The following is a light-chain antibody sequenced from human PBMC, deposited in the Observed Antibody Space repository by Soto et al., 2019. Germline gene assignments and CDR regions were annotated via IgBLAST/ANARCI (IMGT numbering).Light chain of an antibody. V-gene: IGKV3-11*01. J-gene: IGKJ1*01. Sequence: EIVLTQSPATLSLSPGERATLSCRAGQSVSSSLAWYQQKPGQAPRLLIYDASNRATGIPARFSGSGSGTDFTLTISSLEPEDFVVYYCQQRSNWPRTFGQGTKVEIK. CDR3: QQRSNWPRT. CDR2: DAS. CDR1: QSVSSS.